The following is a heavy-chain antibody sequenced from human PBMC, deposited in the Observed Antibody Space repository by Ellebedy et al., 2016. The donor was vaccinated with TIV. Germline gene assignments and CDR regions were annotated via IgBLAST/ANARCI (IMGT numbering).Heavy chain of an antibody. V-gene: IGHV3-21*01. CDR3: ARAPRWSGDLDY. CDR1: GFTFSSYS. Sequence: GGSLRLSCAASGFTFSSYSMNWVRQAPGKGLEWVSVISSSSSYIYYADSVKGRLTISRDNAKNSLYLQMNSLRVEDTAGYHCARAPRWSGDLDYWGQGTLVTVSS. J-gene: IGHJ4*02. CDR2: ISSSSSYI. D-gene: IGHD2-15*01.